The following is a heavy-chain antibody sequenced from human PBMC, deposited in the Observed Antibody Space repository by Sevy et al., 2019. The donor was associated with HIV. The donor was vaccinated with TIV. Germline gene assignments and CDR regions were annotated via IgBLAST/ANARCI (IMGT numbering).Heavy chain of an antibody. Sequence: GGSLRLSCAASGFTFSANWMNWVRQAPGKGLEWVANIKADGSDKHYVDSVKGRFTISRDNSKSSVYLQMNNLRPEDTAVYYCAREGCTKPHDYWGQGTLVTVSS. V-gene: IGHV3-7*03. J-gene: IGHJ4*02. CDR3: AREGCTKPHDY. D-gene: IGHD2-8*01. CDR1: GFTFSANW. CDR2: IKADGSDK.